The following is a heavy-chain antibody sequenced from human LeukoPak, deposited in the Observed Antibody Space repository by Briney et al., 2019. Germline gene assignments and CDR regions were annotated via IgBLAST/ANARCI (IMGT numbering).Heavy chain of an antibody. CDR2: INPNSGGT. CDR3: ARDICSGGSCYGALFAFDI. CDR1: GYTFTGYY. J-gene: IGHJ3*02. D-gene: IGHD2-15*01. V-gene: IGHV1-2*04. Sequence: GASVKASCKASGYTFTGYYMHWVRQAPGQGLEWMGWINPNSGGTNYAQKFQGWVTMTRDTSISTAYMELSRLRSDDTAVYYCARDICSGGSCYGALFAFDIWGQGTMVTVSS.